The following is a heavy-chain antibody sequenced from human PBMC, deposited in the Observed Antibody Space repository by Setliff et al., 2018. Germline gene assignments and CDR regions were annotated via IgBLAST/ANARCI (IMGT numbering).Heavy chain of an antibody. J-gene: IGHJ4*02. CDR1: GYTFTNHY. Sequence: ASVKVSCKASGYTFTNHYMHWVRQAPGQGLEWMGMINPGGGSTTYAQKFQGRVTIITDESTSTAYMQLSSLGSDDTAVYYCARDRKEIVVKPPAASLDYWGQGTQVTVSS. D-gene: IGHD2-2*01. CDR3: ARDRKEIVVKPPAASLDY. CDR2: INPGGGST. V-gene: IGHV1-46*01.